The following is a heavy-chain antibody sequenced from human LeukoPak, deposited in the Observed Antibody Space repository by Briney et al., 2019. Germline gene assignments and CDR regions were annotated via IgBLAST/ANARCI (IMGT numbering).Heavy chain of an antibody. CDR1: GGSISSGDYY. CDR2: IYYSGST. J-gene: IGHJ4*02. D-gene: IGHD4-17*01. V-gene: IGHV4-30-4*01. CDR3: AREPTYGVIYYFDY. Sequence: SETLSLTCTVSGGSISSGDYYWSWIRQPPGKGLEWIGYIYYSGSTYYNPSLKSRVTISVDTSKNQFSLKLSSVTAADTAVYYCAREPTYGVIYYFDYWGQGTLVTVSS.